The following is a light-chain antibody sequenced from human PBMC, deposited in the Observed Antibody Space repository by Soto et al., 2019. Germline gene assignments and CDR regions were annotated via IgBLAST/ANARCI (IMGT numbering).Light chain of an antibody. Sequence: EIMLTQSPGTLSLSPGERATLSCRASQSVSNNYLAWYQQKPGQAPRLLIYGASTRVTGIPARFSGSGSGTEFTLTISSLQSEDFAVYYCQQYNNWLTFGQGTKVDIK. V-gene: IGKV3-15*01. J-gene: IGKJ1*01. CDR2: GAS. CDR3: QQYNNWLT. CDR1: QSVSNN.